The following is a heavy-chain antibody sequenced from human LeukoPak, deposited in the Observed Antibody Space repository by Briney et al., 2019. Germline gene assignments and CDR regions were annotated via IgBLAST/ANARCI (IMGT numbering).Heavy chain of an antibody. D-gene: IGHD3-10*01. CDR1: GFTLSSYE. V-gene: IGHV3-48*03. CDR3: ARDLYGSGGDVFDM. CDR2: ISSSGSGM. Sequence: QSGGSLRLSCAASGFTLSSYEMNWVRQAPGKGLEWVSYISSSGSGMLYADSVKGRFTISRDNAKNSLSLQMSSLRAEDTAVYYCARDLYGSGGDVFDMWGQGTMVTVSS. J-gene: IGHJ3*02.